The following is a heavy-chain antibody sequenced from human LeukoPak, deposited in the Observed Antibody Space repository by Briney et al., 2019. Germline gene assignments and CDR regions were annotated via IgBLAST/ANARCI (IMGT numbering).Heavy chain of an antibody. CDR2: INPNSGGT. J-gene: IGHJ3*02. D-gene: IGHD1-26*01. CDR3: ARGRGATPWDAFDI. V-gene: IGHV1-2*02. Sequence: ASVKVSCKASGYTFTSYYMHWVRQAPGQGLEWMGWINPNSGGTNYAQKFQGRVTMTRDTSISTAYMELSRLRSDDTAVYYCARGRGATPWDAFDIWGQGTMVTVSS. CDR1: GYTFTSYY.